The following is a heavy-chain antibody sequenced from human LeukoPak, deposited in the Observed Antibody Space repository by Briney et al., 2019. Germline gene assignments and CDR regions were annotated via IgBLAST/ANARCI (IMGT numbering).Heavy chain of an antibody. Sequence: GGSLRLSCAASGFTVSSNYMSWVRQAPGKGLEWVSVIYSGGSTYYADSVKGRFTISRDNSKNTLYLQVNSLRAEDTAVYCCARDPVSGSYYSSWGQGTLVTVSS. V-gene: IGHV3-53*01. J-gene: IGHJ5*02. CDR1: GFTVSSNY. D-gene: IGHD1-26*01. CDR3: ARDPVSGSYYSS. CDR2: IYSGGST.